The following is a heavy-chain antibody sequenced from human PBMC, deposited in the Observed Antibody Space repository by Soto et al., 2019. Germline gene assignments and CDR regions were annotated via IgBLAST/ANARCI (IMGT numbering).Heavy chain of an antibody. V-gene: IGHV3-23*01. CDR2: LIGGHYGT. CDR1: GFTFSNHA. CDR3: AKGKSTGDIDWFDP. Sequence: GGSLRLSCAASGFTFSNHAMSWVRQAPGKGLEWVSTLIGGHYGTAYSYSVKGRFTVSRDNSKNCLYLQMNSLGVEDTDMYFCAKGKSTGDIDWFDPWGQGSLVTVSS. D-gene: IGHD3-10*01. J-gene: IGHJ5*02.